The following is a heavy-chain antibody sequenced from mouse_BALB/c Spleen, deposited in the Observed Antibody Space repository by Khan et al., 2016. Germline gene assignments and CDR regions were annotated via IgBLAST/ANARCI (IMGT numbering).Heavy chain of an antibody. J-gene: IGHJ3*01. CDR2: IRLKSNNYAT. CDR1: GFTFSNYW. CDR3: TTGFAY. V-gene: IGHV6-6*02. Sequence: EVKLEVSGGGLVQPGGSMKLSCVASGFTFSNYWMNWVRLSPEKGLEWVAEIRLKSNNYATHYAESVKGRFTISRDDSKSSVYLQMNNLRAEDTGIYYCTTGFAYWGQGTLVTVSA.